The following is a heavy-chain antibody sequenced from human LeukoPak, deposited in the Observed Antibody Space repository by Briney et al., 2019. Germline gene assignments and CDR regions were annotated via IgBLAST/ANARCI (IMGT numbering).Heavy chain of an antibody. D-gene: IGHD3-22*01. CDR2: IYSGGST. Sequence: GGSLRLSCAASGFIVSSNYMSWVRQAPGKGLEWVSVIYSGGSTYYADSVKGRFTISRDISKNTLYLQMNSLRAEDTAVYYCARDTSRGYYDSSGYYWDYWGQGTLVTVSS. CDR1: GFIVSSNY. CDR3: ARDTSRGYYDSSGYYWDY. J-gene: IGHJ4*02. V-gene: IGHV3-53*01.